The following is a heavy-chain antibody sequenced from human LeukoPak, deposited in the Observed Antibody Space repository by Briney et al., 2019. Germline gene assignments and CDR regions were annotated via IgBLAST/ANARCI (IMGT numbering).Heavy chain of an antibody. V-gene: IGHV3-66*01. Sequence: GGSLRLSCAASGFTVSSNYMSWVRQAPGKGLEWVSVIYSGGSTYYADSVKGRFTISRDNSKNTLYLQMNSLRAEDTAVYYCARSTYYYDSSGYYFDYWGQGTLVTVSS. CDR2: IYSGGST. J-gene: IGHJ4*02. CDR3: ARSTYYYDSSGYYFDY. CDR1: GFTVSSNY. D-gene: IGHD3-22*01.